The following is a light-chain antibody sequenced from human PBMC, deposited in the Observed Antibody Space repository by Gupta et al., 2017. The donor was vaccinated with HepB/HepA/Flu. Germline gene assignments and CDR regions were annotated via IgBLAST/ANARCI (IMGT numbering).Light chain of an antibody. V-gene: IGLV1-47*02. CDR1: TSNIGNDN. Sequence: QPVLTQPPSASGSPGQRVTISCSGSTSNIGNDNAYWYQQLPGTAPKLSINNDNQRPSGVPDRFSGSKSGTTASLAISGLRSEDEADYYCVGWDDSLSGYVFGAGTKFTVL. CDR3: VGWDDSLSGYV. J-gene: IGLJ1*01. CDR2: NDN.